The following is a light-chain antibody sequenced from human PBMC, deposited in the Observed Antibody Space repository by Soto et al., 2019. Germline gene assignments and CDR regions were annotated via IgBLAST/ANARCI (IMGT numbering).Light chain of an antibody. CDR2: SND. CDR1: SSNIGSHA. J-gene: IGLJ3*02. CDR3: ATWDDSPSGVV. V-gene: IGLV1-44*01. Sequence: QSVLTQPPSASGTPGQRVSISCSGRSSNIGSHAVDWYQQLPGTAPKLLIYSNDQRPSGVPDRFSGSKSGTTASLAISGLQSEEEGDYFCATWDDSPSGVVFGGGTKVTVL.